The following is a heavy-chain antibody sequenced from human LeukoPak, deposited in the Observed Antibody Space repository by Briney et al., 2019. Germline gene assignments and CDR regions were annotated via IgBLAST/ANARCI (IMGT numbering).Heavy chain of an antibody. CDR1: GGTFSSYA. J-gene: IGHJ3*02. CDR3: TRQIYGDYDQDAFDI. CDR2: IIPIFGTA. V-gene: IGHV1-69*13. Sequence: SVKVSCKASGGTFSSYAISWVRQAPGQGLEWMGGIIPIFGTANYAQKFQGRVTITADESTSTAYMELSSLRSEDTAVYYCTRQIYGDYDQDAFDIWGQGTMVTVSS. D-gene: IGHD4-17*01.